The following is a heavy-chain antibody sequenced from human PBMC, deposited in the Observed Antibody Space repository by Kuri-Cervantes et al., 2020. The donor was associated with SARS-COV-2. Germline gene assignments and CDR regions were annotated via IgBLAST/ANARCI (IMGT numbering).Heavy chain of an antibody. J-gene: IGHJ4*02. V-gene: IGHV2-70*01. CDR3: ARIGSLDSSGYYSLGY. CDR2: IDWDDDK. D-gene: IGHD3-22*01. CDR1: GLSLNTNEVH. Sequence: SGPTLVKPTQTLTVTCSFSGLSLNTNEVHLRRIRQPPGKALEWLALIDWDDDKYYSTSLKTRLTISKDTSKNQVVLTMTNMDPVDTATYYCARIGSLDSSGYYSLGYWGQGTLVTVSS.